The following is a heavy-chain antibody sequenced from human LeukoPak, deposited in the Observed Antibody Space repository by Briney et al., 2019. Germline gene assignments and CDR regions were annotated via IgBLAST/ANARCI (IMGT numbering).Heavy chain of an antibody. CDR3: ARGGDTVSIEKFDP. D-gene: IGHD4-17*01. Sequence: PGGSLRLSCAASGFTFSSYWMHWVRHAPGKGLVWVSRINSDGSSTNYADSVKGRFTISRDNAKNTLYLQMNSLRAEDTAVYYCARGGDTVSIEKFDPWGQGTLVTVSS. CDR1: GFTFSSYW. CDR2: INSDGSST. J-gene: IGHJ5*02. V-gene: IGHV3-74*01.